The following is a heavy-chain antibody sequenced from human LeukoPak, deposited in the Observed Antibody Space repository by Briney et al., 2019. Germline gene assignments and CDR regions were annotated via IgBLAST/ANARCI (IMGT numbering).Heavy chain of an antibody. J-gene: IGHJ4*02. V-gene: IGHV4-4*02. CDR1: GGSISSSNW. CDR2: IYHSGST. D-gene: IGHD1-26*01. CDR3: ASNSGSYYPYFDY. Sequence: PSETLSLTCAVSGGSISSSNWWSWVRQPPGKGLEWIGSIYHSGSTYYNPSLKSRVTISVDTSKNQFSLKLSSVTAADTAVYYCASNSGSYYPYFDYWGQGTLVTVSS.